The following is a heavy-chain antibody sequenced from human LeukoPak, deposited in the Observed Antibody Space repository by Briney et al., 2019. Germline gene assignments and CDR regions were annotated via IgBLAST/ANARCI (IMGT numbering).Heavy chain of an antibody. CDR2: ISSSSTM. Sequence: GGSLRLSCAASGFTFSSYSMNWVRQAPGKGLEWLSYISSSSTMYYADSVKCRFTISRDNAKNSLYLQMNSLRAEDTAVYYCAGRVGATWVDYWGQGTLVTVSS. CDR3: AGRVGATWVDY. CDR1: GFTFSSYS. J-gene: IGHJ4*02. D-gene: IGHD1-26*01. V-gene: IGHV3-48*04.